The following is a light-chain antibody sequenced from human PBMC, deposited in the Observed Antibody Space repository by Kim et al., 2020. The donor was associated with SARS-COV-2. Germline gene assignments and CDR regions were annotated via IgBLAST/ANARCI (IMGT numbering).Light chain of an antibody. CDR2: DVT. Sequence: GQSITISCAGTSRDVGGYDYVSWYQQHPGKVPKLMIYDVTNRPSGVSNRFSGSKSGNTASLTISGLQAEDEADYYCSSYTSSSSRVFGGGTKLTVL. CDR1: SRDVGGYDY. V-gene: IGLV2-14*03. CDR3: SSYTSSSSRV. J-gene: IGLJ3*02.